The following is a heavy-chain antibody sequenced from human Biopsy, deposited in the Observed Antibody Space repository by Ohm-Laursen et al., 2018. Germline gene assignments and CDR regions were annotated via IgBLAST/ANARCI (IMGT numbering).Heavy chain of an antibody. J-gene: IGHJ4*02. CDR2: VYYSGST. V-gene: IGHV4-39*01. CDR3: TRHSLDDFWSGAHYYVDY. CDR1: GGSISSRNHY. D-gene: IGHD3-3*01. Sequence: PPVTLSLTCRVSGGSISSRNHYCGWLRQPPGKGLEWIGPVYYSGSTFYNSSLESRVTVSVDPSKNQFHLRLTSMSASDTAVYYRTRHSLDDFWSGAHYYVDYWGLGTLVTVSS.